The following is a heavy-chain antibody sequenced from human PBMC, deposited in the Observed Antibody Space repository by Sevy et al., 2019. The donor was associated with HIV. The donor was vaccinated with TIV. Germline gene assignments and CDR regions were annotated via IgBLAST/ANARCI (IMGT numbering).Heavy chain of an antibody. CDR2: LKSDVYGGTV. D-gene: IGHD6-13*01. J-gene: IGHJ4*02. Sequence: GGSLRRSCTASGFTFGDYCMSWVRQAPGKGLEWVAFLKSDVYGGTVDHAASVRGRFVISRDDSKTIAYLQMNDLKTEDTGVYSCTRWKAAQSIFDYWGQGALVTVSS. CDR3: TRWKAAQSIFDY. V-gene: IGHV3-49*04. CDR1: GFTFGDYC.